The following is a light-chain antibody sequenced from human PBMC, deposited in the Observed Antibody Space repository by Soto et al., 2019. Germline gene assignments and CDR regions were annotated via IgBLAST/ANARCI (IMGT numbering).Light chain of an antibody. Sequence: SALTQPPFASGSPGQSVTISCTGTSGDIGSYNRVSWYQQHPGKAPKLIIYEVTDRPSGVSNRFSGSKSGNTASLTISGLQAEDEAEYYCSSYTNINTRACVFGPGTKLTVL. CDR3: SSYTNINTRACV. CDR1: SGDIGSYNR. V-gene: IGLV2-14*01. CDR2: EVT. J-gene: IGLJ1*01.